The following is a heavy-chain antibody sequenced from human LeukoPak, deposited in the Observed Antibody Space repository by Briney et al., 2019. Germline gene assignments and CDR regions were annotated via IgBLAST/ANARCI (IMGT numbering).Heavy chain of an antibody. V-gene: IGHV4-39*01. CDR1: GGSISSSSYY. CDR3: ARRVFYYDSSGNFDY. CDR2: IYYSGST. J-gene: IGHJ4*02. D-gene: IGHD3-22*01. Sequence: TSETLSLTCTVSGGSISSSSYYWGWIRQPPGKGLEWIGSIYYSGSTYYNPSLKSRVTISVDTSKIQFSLKLSSVTAADTAVYYCARRVFYYDSSGNFDYWGQGTLVTVSS.